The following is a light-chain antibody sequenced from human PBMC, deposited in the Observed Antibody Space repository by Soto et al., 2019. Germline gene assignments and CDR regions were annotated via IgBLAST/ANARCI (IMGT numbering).Light chain of an antibody. V-gene: IGKV1-6*02. CDR3: QQYHIYSGT. CDR1: QDIKHD. Sequence: AIQMTQSPSSLSASVGDRVTITCRASQDIKHDLGWYQQKPGKAPKLLIYATSNLKSGVPSRFSGSGSGTEFTLTINSLQPDDFATYYCQQYHIYSGTFGQGTKVDIK. J-gene: IGKJ1*01. CDR2: ATS.